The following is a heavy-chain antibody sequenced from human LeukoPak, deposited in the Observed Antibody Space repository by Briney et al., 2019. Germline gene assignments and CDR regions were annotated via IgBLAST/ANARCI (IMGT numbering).Heavy chain of an antibody. CDR1: GYTFTTYY. V-gene: IGHV1-46*01. D-gene: IGHD1-26*01. Sequence: VASVKVSCKASGYTFTTYYVHWVRQAPGQGLEWMGIINPSGGSTSYAQKFRGRVTMTRDTSTSTVYMELSSLRSDDTAVYYCARGGWDLIRDYFDYWGQGTLVTVSS. CDR3: ARGGWDLIRDYFDY. J-gene: IGHJ4*02. CDR2: INPSGGST.